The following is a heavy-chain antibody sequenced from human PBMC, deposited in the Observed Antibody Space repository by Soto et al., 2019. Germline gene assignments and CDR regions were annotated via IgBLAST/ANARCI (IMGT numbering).Heavy chain of an antibody. Sequence: SETLSLTCTVSGGSISSGGYYWSWIRQHPGKGLEWIGYIYYSGSTYYNPSLKSRVTISVDTSKNQFSLKLSSVTAADTAVYYCARAEYSSSWYGVWFDPWGQGTRVTVSS. CDR3: ARAEYSSSWYGVWFDP. CDR2: IYYSGST. V-gene: IGHV4-31*03. D-gene: IGHD6-13*01. CDR1: GGSISSGGYY. J-gene: IGHJ5*02.